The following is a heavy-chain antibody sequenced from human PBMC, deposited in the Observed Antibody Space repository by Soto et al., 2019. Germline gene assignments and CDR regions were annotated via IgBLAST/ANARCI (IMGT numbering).Heavy chain of an antibody. Sequence: PGGSLRLSCAASGFTFSSYAMHWVRQAPGKGLEWVAVISYDGSNKYYADSVKGRFTISRDNSKNTLYLQMNSLRAEDTAVYYCARDGYCSSTSCSNLAFDIWGQGTMVTVSS. V-gene: IGHV3-30-3*01. D-gene: IGHD2-2*03. J-gene: IGHJ3*02. CDR1: GFTFSSYA. CDR3: ARDGYCSSTSCSNLAFDI. CDR2: ISYDGSNK.